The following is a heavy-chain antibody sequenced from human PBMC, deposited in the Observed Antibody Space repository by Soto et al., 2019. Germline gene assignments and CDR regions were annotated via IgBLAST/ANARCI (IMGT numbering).Heavy chain of an antibody. D-gene: IGHD3-3*01. CDR2: ISWNSGSI. V-gene: IGHV3-9*01. CDR1: GFTFDDYA. Sequence: LRLSCAASGFTFDDYAMHWVRQAPGKGLEWVSGISWNSGSIGYADSVKGRFTISRDNAKNSLYLQMNSLRAEDTALYYCAKEPPPPRITIFGVAWLGMDVWGQGTTVTVSS. J-gene: IGHJ6*02. CDR3: AKEPPPPRITIFGVAWLGMDV.